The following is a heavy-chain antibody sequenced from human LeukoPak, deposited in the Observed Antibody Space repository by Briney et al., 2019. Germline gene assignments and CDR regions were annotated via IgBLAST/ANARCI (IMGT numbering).Heavy chain of an antibody. CDR1: GGSIKNFY. J-gene: IGHJ4*02. Sequence: SETLSLICTVSGGSIKNFYWSWIRQPAGKGLERIGYIYSNGSTKYNPSLKSRVTMSVDTSKKQFSLKLTSVTAADTAVYYSARGSSWYDFWGQGTLVTVSS. V-gene: IGHV4-4*07. D-gene: IGHD6-13*01. CDR2: IYSNGST. CDR3: ARGSSWYDF.